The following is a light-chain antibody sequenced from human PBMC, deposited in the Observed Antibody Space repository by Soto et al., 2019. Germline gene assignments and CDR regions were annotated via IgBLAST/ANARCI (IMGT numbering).Light chain of an antibody. CDR3: SSYAGSNTYV. J-gene: IGLJ1*01. V-gene: IGLV2-8*01. Sequence: QSALTQPPSASGFPGQSVTISCTGTSSDVGYYNYVSWYQQHPGKAPKLVIYEVTKRPSGVPDRVSASKSGNTASLTVSGLRAEDEADYYCSSYAGSNTYVFGSGTQLTVL. CDR1: SSDVGYYNY. CDR2: EVT.